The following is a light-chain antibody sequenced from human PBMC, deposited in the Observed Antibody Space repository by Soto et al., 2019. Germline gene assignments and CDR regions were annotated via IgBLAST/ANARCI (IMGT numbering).Light chain of an antibody. CDR2: DND. Sequence: QSVLTQPPSVSAAPGQKVTISCSGTSSNIGRNYVAWYQQLPGTAPKLLIYDNDKRPSGIPDRFSGSKSGTSATLGITGLQTGDEADYYCGTWDSSLSDAVVFGEGTKLIVL. CDR3: GTWDSSLSDAVV. V-gene: IGLV1-51*01. J-gene: IGLJ2*01. CDR1: SSNIGRNY.